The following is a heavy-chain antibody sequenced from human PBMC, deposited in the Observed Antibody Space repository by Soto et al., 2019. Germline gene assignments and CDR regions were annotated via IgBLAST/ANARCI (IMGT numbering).Heavy chain of an antibody. J-gene: IGHJ3*02. CDR2: ISGSGGST. CDR1: GFTFSSYA. CDR3: AKGGIQLWCIYAFDI. Sequence: GGSLRLSCAASGFTFSSYAMSWVRQAPGKGLEWVSAISGSGGSTYYADSVKGPFTISRDNSKNTLYLQMNSLRAEDTAVYYCAKGGIQLWCIYAFDIWGQGTMVTVSS. V-gene: IGHV3-23*01. D-gene: IGHD5-18*01.